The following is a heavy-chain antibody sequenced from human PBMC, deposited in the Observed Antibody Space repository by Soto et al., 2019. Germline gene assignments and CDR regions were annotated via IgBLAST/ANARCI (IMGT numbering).Heavy chain of an antibody. CDR1: GGTFSSYA. D-gene: IGHD3-10*01. CDR2: IIPMYGPA. J-gene: IGHJ5*02. CDR3: ARVTSMVRGVIDNWFDP. V-gene: IGHV1-69*01. Sequence: QVPLVQSGAEVKKPGSSVTVSCKASGGTFSSYAIHWVRQAPGQGLEWMGGIIPMYGPAKYAQGFQGRVTIPADESTTTVYMELTSLTSQDTAVYYCARVTSMVRGVIDNWFDPWGHGTLVTVSS.